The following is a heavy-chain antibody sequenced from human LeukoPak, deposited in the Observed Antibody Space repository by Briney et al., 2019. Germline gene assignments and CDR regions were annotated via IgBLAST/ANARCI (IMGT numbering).Heavy chain of an antibody. CDR3: ARDRTDYYGSGSYPFDY. Sequence: SETLSLTCTVSGYSIRSGYYWGWIRQPPGKGLEWIGSIYYSGSTYYNPSLKSRVTISVDTSKNQFSLKLSSVTAADTAVYYCARDRTDYYGSGSYPFDYWGQGTLVTVSS. CDR1: GYSIRSGYY. CDR2: IYYSGST. D-gene: IGHD3-10*01. J-gene: IGHJ4*02. V-gene: IGHV4-38-2*02.